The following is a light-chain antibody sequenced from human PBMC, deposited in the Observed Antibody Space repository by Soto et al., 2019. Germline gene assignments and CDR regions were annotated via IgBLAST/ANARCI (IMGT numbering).Light chain of an antibody. J-gene: IGKJ5*01. Sequence: DIVVTQSPSTLSVSIGDRATFTCRASQSISSYLTWYQQKPGKAPKLLIYAASTLHTGVPSRFSGSGSGTDFTLTISRLQPEDFATYYCQQCYCTPRTFGQGTLLEIK. CDR3: QQCYCTPRT. CDR2: AAS. CDR1: QSISSY. V-gene: IGKV1-39*01.